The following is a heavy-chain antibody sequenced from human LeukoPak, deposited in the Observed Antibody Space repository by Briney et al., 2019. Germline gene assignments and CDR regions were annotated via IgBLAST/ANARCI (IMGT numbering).Heavy chain of an antibody. CDR3: AKDSSFDY. CDR1: GFTFSSYG. J-gene: IGHJ4*02. CDR2: IPYDGSNK. Sequence: PGRSLRLSCAASGFTFSSYGMHWVRQAPGKGLEWVAVIPYDGSNKYYADSVKGRFTISRDNSKNTLYLQMNSLRAEDTAVYYCAKDSSFDYWGQGTLVTVSS. V-gene: IGHV3-30*18.